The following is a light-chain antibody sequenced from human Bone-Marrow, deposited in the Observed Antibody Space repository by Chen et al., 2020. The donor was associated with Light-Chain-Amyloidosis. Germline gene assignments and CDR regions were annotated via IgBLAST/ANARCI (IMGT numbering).Light chain of an antibody. J-gene: IGLJ3*02. CDR1: NIGSPL. CDR2: NDI. CDR3: QVWDRSSNRPV. Sequence: SHVLTKPSSLSVAPGQTATIACGGNNIGSPLVHWYQQTPGQAPLLVVYNDIDRPSGIPERLSGSNSGTTATLTISRVEAEDEADYYCQVWDRSSNRPVFGGGTKLTVL. V-gene: IGLV3-21*02.